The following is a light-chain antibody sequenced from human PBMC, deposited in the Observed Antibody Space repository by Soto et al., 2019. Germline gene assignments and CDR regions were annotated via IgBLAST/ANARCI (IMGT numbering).Light chain of an antibody. CDR2: KAS. J-gene: IGKJ2*01. CDR1: QSVSSW. Sequence: DIQMTQSPSTLSASVGDSITITCRASQSVSSWLAWYQQKPGKAPNLLIYKASILETGVPSRFSGSGSGINFTLTISSLQPDDCATYYSQQYNNYPKTFGQGTKLEI. CDR3: QQYNNYPKT. V-gene: IGKV1-5*03.